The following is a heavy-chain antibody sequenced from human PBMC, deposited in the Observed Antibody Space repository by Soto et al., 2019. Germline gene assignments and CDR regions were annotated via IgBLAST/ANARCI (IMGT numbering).Heavy chain of an antibody. CDR2: IGGGSGQT. J-gene: IGHJ4*02. Sequence: ASVKVSCKASGYIFTNYAIHWVRQAPGQRPEWIGWIGGGSGQTKYSQQFQGRVTITRDTSASTSYMEMTSLRSEDTAVYYCTRDQGYQLIYFWGQGTLVTVSS. CDR3: TRDQGYQLIYF. V-gene: IGHV1-3*01. D-gene: IGHD3-10*01. CDR1: GYIFTNYA.